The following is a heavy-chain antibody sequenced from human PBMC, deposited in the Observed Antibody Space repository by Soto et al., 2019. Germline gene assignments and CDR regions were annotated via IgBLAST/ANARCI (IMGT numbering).Heavy chain of an antibody. CDR1: GGSISSCDYY. J-gene: IGHJ5*02. V-gene: IGHV4-30-4*01. CDR3: ASANSGYYANWFDP. CDR2: IYYSGST. Sequence: KPSETLSLTCTVSGGSISSCDYYWSWIRQPPGKGLEWIGYIYYSGSTYYNPSLKSRVTISVDTSKNQFSLKLSSVTAADTAVYYCASANSGYYANWFDPWGQGTLVTVSS. D-gene: IGHD3-22*01.